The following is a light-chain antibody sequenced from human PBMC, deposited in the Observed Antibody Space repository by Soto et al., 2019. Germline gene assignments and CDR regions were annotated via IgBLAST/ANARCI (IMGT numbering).Light chain of an antibody. V-gene: IGKV1-39*01. CDR2: GAS. CDR3: QQANSFPLT. CDR1: LSIAGF. J-gene: IGKJ4*01. Sequence: DIQMTQSPSYLSASVGDRVTIFCRASLSIAGFLNWYQQRPGKAPRLLMYGASTLQSGVPSNFSGSGSGTDFTLAISNLQSEDFATYYCQQANSFPLTFGGGTKVDIK.